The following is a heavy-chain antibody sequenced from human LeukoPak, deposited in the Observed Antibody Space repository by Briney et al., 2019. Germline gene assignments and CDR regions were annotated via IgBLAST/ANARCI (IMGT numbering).Heavy chain of an antibody. Sequence: ASVKVSCKASGGTFSSYAISWVRQAPGQGLEWMGGIIPIFGTANYAQKFQGRVTITADESTSTAYMELSSLRSEDTAVYYCARANNIYYYDSSGPFDYWGQGTLVTVSS. D-gene: IGHD3-22*01. CDR2: IIPIFGTA. CDR1: GGTFSSYA. V-gene: IGHV1-69*13. CDR3: ARANNIYYYDSSGPFDY. J-gene: IGHJ4*02.